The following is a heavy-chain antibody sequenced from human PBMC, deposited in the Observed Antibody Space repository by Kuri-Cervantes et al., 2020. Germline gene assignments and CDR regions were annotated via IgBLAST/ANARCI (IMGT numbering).Heavy chain of an antibody. CDR2: ISWNSGSI. CDR1: GFTFDDYA. D-gene: IGHD6-13*01. Sequence: SLKISCAASGFTFDDYAMHWVRQAPGKGLEWVSGISWNSGSIGYADSVKGRFTISRDNAKNSLYLQMNSLRAEDTALYYCAKGGEYSSSWYVMDYWGQGTLVTVSS. CDR3: AKGGEYSSSWYVMDY. V-gene: IGHV3-9*01. J-gene: IGHJ4*02.